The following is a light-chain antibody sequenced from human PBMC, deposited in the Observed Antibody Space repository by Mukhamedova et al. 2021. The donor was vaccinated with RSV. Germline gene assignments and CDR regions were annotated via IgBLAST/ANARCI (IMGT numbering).Light chain of an antibody. V-gene: IGLV1-51*02. Sequence: QLPGSAPKLLIYETNNRPSGIPDRFSGSKSGTSATLGITGLPTRDAADYYCATWDSDLSAVVFGGGTKLTVL. J-gene: IGLJ2*01. CDR3: ATWDSDLSAVV. CDR2: ETN.